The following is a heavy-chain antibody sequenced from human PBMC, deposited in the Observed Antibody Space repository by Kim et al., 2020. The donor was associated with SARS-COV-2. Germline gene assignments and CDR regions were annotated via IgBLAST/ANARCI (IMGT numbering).Heavy chain of an antibody. Sequence: PSLKRRVTISVDTSKNQFSLKLSSVTAADTAVYYCARDQKEMATIRNFDYWGQGTLVTVSS. CDR3: ARDQKEMATIRNFDY. V-gene: IGHV4-39*07. J-gene: IGHJ4*02. D-gene: IGHD5-12*01.